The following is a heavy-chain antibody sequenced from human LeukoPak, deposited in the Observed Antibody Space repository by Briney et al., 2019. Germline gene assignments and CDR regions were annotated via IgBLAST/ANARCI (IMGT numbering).Heavy chain of an antibody. Sequence: KASETLSLTCTVSGGSISSYYWSWIRQPPGKGLEWIGYIYYSGSTNYNPSLKSRVTISVDTSKNQFSLKLSSVTAADTAVYYCAGTLSSSWYDQFPNYFDYWGQGTLVTVSS. CDR3: AGTLSSSWYDQFPNYFDY. J-gene: IGHJ4*02. D-gene: IGHD6-13*01. V-gene: IGHV4-59*01. CDR2: IYYSGST. CDR1: GGSISSYY.